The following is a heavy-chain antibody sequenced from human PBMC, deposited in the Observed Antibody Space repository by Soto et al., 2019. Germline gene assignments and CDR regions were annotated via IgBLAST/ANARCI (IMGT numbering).Heavy chain of an antibody. D-gene: IGHD6-13*01. Sequence: QVQLQESGPGLVKPSGTLSLTCAVSGGSISSSNWWSWVRQPPGKGLEWIGEIYHSGSTNYNPSLKSRGPISVDKVTNQFSLKLRSVTAADTAVYYCARAAMGGSSWPFDYWGQGTLVTVSS. CDR1: GGSISSSNW. V-gene: IGHV4-4*02. J-gene: IGHJ4*02. CDR3: ARAAMGGSSWPFDY. CDR2: IYHSGST.